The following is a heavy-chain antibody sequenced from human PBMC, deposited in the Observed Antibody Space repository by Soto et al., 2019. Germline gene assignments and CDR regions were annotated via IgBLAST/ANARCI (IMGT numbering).Heavy chain of an antibody. D-gene: IGHD6-13*01. Sequence: SSETLSLTCTVSGGSISSGGYYWSWIRQHPGKGLEWIGYIYYSGSTYYNPSLKSRVTISVDTSKNQFSLKLSSVTAADTAVYYCASRYSSSAEFDPWGQGTLVTVSS. CDR3: ASRYSSSAEFDP. V-gene: IGHV4-31*03. CDR1: GGSISSGGYY. CDR2: IYYSGST. J-gene: IGHJ5*02.